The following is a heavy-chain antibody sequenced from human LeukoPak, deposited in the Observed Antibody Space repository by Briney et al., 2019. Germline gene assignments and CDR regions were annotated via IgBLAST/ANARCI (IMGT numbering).Heavy chain of an antibody. D-gene: IGHD5-24*01. J-gene: IGHJ4*02. Sequence: SETLSLTCAVYGGSFSGYYWSWIRQPPGKGLEWIGEINHSGNTNYNPPLKSRVTISVDTSKNQFSLKLSSVTAADTAVYYCATHVEMTTAYLGYWGQGTLVTVSS. CDR3: ATHVEMTTAYLGY. V-gene: IGHV4-34*01. CDR1: GGSFSGYY. CDR2: INHSGNT.